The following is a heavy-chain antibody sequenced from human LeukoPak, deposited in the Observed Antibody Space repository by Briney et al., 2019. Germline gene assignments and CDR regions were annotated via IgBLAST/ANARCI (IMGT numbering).Heavy chain of an antibody. CDR3: ARQPGAGWFDP. Sequence: GGSLKISCKASGYSFTSYWIGWVRQMPGKGLEWMAIINPGDSDTRYSPSFQGQVTISADKSISTVYLQWGSLKASDTAMYYCARQPGAGWFDPWGQGTLVTVSS. J-gene: IGHJ5*02. D-gene: IGHD3-10*01. V-gene: IGHV5-51*01. CDR1: GYSFTSYW. CDR2: INPGDSDT.